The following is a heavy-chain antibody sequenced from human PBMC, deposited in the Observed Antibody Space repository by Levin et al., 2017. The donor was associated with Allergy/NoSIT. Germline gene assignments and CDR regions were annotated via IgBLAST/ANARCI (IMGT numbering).Heavy chain of an antibody. V-gene: IGHV3-23*01. CDR1: GITFSSST. J-gene: IGHJ4*02. CDR2: ITTAGTT. Sequence: LSLPCVASGITFSSSTMSWVRQAPAKGLEWVSTITTAGTTYYADSVKGRFTISRDNSKNTLYLHMNSLRADDTALYYCAKFALTTVGYWGQGTLVAVSS. D-gene: IGHD4-11*01. CDR3: AKFALTTVGY.